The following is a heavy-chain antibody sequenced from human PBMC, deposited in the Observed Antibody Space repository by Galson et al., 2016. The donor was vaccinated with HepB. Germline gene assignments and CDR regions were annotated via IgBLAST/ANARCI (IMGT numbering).Heavy chain of an antibody. CDR3: AKEMRWLKLGLDY. CDR2: VSGNGGNI. CDR1: GFTFTDHA. V-gene: IGHV3-23*01. Sequence: SLRLSCAASGFTFTDHAMSWVRLVPGKGLEWVAVVSGNGGNIYYSDSVKGRFTISRDNSKNTLYLQMNRLRAEDTATYYCAKEMRWLKLGLDYWGQGTRVTVSS. J-gene: IGHJ4*02. D-gene: IGHD5-24*01.